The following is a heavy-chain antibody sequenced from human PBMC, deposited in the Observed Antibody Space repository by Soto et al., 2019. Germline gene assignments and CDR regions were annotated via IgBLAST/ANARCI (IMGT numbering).Heavy chain of an antibody. CDR3: AHRPYDFWSGYYRGFDY. Sequence: SGPTLVNPTQTLTLTCTFSGFSLSTSGVGVGWIRQPPGKALEWLALIYWDDDKRYSPSLKSRLTITKDTSKNQVVLTMTNMDPVDTATYYCAHRPYDFWSGYYRGFDYWGQGTLVTVSS. CDR2: IYWDDDK. CDR1: GFSLSTSGVG. J-gene: IGHJ4*02. V-gene: IGHV2-5*02. D-gene: IGHD3-3*01.